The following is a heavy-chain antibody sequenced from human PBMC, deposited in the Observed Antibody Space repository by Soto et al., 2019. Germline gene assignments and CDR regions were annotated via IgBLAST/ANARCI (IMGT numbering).Heavy chain of an antibody. V-gene: IGHV3-21*01. Sequence: EVQLVESGGGLVKPGGSLRLSCAASGFTFSSYSMNWVRQAPGKGLEWVSSISSSSSYIYYADSVKGRFIISRDNAKNSLYLQMNSLRAEDTAVYYCARPEYYYDSRGYYGYWGQGTLVTVSS. CDR1: GFTFSSYS. CDR2: ISSSSSYI. CDR3: ARPEYYYDSRGYYGY. J-gene: IGHJ4*02. D-gene: IGHD3-22*01.